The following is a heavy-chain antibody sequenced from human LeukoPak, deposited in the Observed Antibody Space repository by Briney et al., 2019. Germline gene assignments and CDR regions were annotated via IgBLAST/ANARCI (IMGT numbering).Heavy chain of an antibody. J-gene: IGHJ4*02. V-gene: IGHV3-23*01. CDR2: VSGSGGST. CDR1: GFTFSSYA. D-gene: IGHD3-10*01. CDR3: AKVGSGGSPADYFDY. Sequence: GGSLRLSCAASGFTFSSYAMSWVRQAPGRGLEWGSGVSGSGGSTYYADSVKGRFTISRDNSKNTLYLQMNSLRAEDTAVYYCAKVGSGGSPADYFDYWGQGNLVTVSS.